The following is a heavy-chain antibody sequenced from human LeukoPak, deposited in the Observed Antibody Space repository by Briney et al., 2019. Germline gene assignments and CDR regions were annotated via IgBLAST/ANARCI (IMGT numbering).Heavy chain of an antibody. CDR2: INRNGGST. CDR1: GFNFDDYG. Sequence: GGSLRLSCAASGFNFDDYGMSWVRQAPGKGLEWVSTINRNGGSTGYADPVKGRFTISRDNAQNSLYLQILISNAEAMDFCYCARASRGVVAAATAEYFQHWGHRTPVTVSS. CDR3: ARASRGVVAAATAEYFQH. V-gene: IGHV3-20*04. D-gene: IGHD2-15*01. J-gene: IGHJ1*01.